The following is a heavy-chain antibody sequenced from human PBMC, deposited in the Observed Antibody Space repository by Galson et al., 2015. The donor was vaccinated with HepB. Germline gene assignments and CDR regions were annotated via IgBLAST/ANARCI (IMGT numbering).Heavy chain of an antibody. J-gene: IGHJ5*02. CDR2: ISSSSSTI. V-gene: IGHV3-48*01. CDR1: GFTFSSYS. Sequence: SLRLSCAASGFTFSSYSMNWVRQAPGKGLEWVSYISSSSSTIYYADSVKGRFTISRDNAKNSLYLQMNSLRAEDTAVYYCARTSGSFSVWWFDPWGQGTLVTVSS. CDR3: ARTSGSFSVWWFDP. D-gene: IGHD3-10*01.